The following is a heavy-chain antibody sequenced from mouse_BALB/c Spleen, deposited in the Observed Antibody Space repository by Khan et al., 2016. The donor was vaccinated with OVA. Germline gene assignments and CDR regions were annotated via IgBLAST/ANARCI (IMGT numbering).Heavy chain of an antibody. CDR2: IAPFNGGT. Sequence: VQLQQSGPELMKPGASVNISCKASGYSFTSYYIHWVKQRHGKSLEWIGYIAPFNGGTDYNQKFKGKATWTVDKSSSPAYMHLSSLTSEDSAVYYCARGAFGYWGQGTLVTVSA. CDR1: GYSFTSYY. V-gene: IGHV1S135*01. CDR3: ARGAFGY. J-gene: IGHJ3*01.